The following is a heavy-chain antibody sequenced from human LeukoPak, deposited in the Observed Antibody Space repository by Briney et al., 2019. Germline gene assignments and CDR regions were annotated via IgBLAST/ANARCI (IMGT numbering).Heavy chain of an antibody. CDR1: GFTFSSYE. J-gene: IGHJ6*03. CDR3: ARLERELLGYYYYYMDV. V-gene: IGHV3-48*03. Sequence: GGSLRLSCAASGFTFSSYEMNWVRQAPGKGLEWVSYISSSGSTIYYADSVKGRFTISRDNAKNSLYLQMNSLRAEDTAVYYCARLERELLGYYYYYMDVWGKGTTVTVSS. CDR2: ISSSGSTI. D-gene: IGHD1-1*01.